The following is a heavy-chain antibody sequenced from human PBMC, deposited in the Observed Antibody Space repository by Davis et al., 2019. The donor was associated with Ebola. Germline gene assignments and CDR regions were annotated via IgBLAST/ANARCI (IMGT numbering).Heavy chain of an antibody. CDR2: ISGSGGGT. CDR3: AKDSHIVVVIANYFDY. Sequence: GGSLRLPCASSGSPFSSYAMRWVPQAPGKGLGWVSAISGSGGGTYYADSVKGRFTISRDNSKNTLYLQMNSLRAEDTAVYYCAKDSHIVVVIANYFDYWGQGTLVTVSS. CDR1: GSPFSSYA. D-gene: IGHD2-21*01. V-gene: IGHV3-23*01. J-gene: IGHJ4*02.